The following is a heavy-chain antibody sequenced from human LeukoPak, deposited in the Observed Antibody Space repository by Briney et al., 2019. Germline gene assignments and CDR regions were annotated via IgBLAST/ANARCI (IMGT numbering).Heavy chain of an antibody. V-gene: IGHV1-18*01. CDR1: GYTFTSYG. J-gene: IGHJ4*02. D-gene: IGHD3-22*01. CDR3: ARDYYDSSGCDY. Sequence: SSVKVSCKASGYTFTSYGISWVRQPPGQGLEWMGWISAYNGNTNYAQKLQGRVTITTDTSTSTAYMELRSLRSDDTAVYYCARDYYDSSGCDYWGQGTLVTVSS. CDR2: ISAYNGNT.